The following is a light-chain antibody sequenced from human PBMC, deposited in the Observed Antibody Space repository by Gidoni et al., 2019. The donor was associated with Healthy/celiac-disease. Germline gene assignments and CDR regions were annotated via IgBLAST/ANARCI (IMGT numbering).Light chain of an antibody. V-gene: IGKV1-9*01. CDR2: AAS. J-gene: IGKJ4*01. Sequence: DIQLTLSPSFLSASVGDRVTITCRASQGIRSYLAWYQQKPGKAPKLLIYAASNLQSGVPSRFSGSGSGTEFTLTISSLQHEDFATYYCQQLNSYPLTFGGGTKVEIK. CDR3: QQLNSYPLT. CDR1: QGIRSY.